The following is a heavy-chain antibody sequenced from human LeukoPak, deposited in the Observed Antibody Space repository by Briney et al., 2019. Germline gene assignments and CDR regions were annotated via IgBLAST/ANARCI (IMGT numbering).Heavy chain of an antibody. D-gene: IGHD3-3*01. CDR3: AREAGYDFWSGYYLDAFDI. CDR1: GFTFSSYS. J-gene: IGHJ3*02. V-gene: IGHV3-48*02. CDR2: ISSSSSTI. Sequence: GGSLRLSCAASGFTFSSYSMNWVRQAPGKGLEWVSYISSSSSTIYYADSVKGRFTISRDNAKNSQYLQMNSLRDEDTAVYYCAREAGYDFWSGYYLDAFDIWGQGTMVTVSS.